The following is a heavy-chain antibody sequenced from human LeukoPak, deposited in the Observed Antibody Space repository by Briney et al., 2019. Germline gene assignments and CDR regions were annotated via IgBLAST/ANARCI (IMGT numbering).Heavy chain of an antibody. V-gene: IGHV3-30*02. J-gene: IGHJ4*02. D-gene: IGHD3-10*01. CDR3: ASGTYYYGSGSRIFDY. CDR1: GFTFSSYA. CDR2: IRHDGSNK. Sequence: PGGSLRLSCAASGFTFSSYAIHWVRQAPGKGLEWVAFIRHDGSNKYCADSLKGRFTISRDNSKNTLYLQMNSLRAEDTAVHFCASGTYYYGSGSRIFDYWGQGTLVTVSS.